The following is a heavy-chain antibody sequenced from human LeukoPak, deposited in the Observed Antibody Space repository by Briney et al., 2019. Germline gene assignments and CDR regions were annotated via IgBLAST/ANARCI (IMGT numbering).Heavy chain of an antibody. CDR1: GGSISRSSYY. D-gene: IGHD1-26*01. V-gene: IGHV4-39*01. Sequence: SETLSLTRTVSGGSISRSSYYWGWIRQPPGKGLEWIGSIYYSGSTYYNPSLKSRVTISVDTSKNQFSLKLSSVTAADTAVYYCARIVGASDYWGQGTLVTVSS. CDR2: IYYSGST. CDR3: ARIVGASDY. J-gene: IGHJ4*02.